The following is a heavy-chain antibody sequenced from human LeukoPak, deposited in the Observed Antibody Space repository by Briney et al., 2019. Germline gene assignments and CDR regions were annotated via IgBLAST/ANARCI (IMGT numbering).Heavy chain of an antibody. D-gene: IGHD2-21*02. V-gene: IGHV1-69*04. CDR2: IIPILGIA. J-gene: IGHJ4*02. CDR3: ARGRGGGDRPQPFDY. Sequence: ASVKVSCKASGGTFSSYAISWVRQAPGQGLEWMGRIIPILGIANYAQKFQGRVTMTRDTSTSTVYMELSSLGSEDTAVYYCARGRGGGDRPQPFDYWGQGTLVTVSS. CDR1: GGTFSSYA.